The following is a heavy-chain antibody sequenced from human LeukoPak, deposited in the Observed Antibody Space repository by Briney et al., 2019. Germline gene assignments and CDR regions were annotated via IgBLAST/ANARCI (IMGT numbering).Heavy chain of an antibody. Sequence: GGSLRLSCAASGFSFTTFAMNWVRQAPGKGLEWVSGISGSGGTTFYADSVEGRFTISRDNSKNTLYLQMNSLRAEDTAVYYCAKDWGFTVVGAFDIWGQGTMVTVSS. CDR3: AKDWGFTVVGAFDI. D-gene: IGHD4-23*01. CDR2: ISGSGGTT. CDR1: GFSFTTFA. V-gene: IGHV3-23*01. J-gene: IGHJ3*02.